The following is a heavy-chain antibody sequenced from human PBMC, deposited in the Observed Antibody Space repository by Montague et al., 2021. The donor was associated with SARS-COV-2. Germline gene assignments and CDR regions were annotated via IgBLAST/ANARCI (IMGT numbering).Heavy chain of an antibody. CDR2: IDWDDDK. J-gene: IGHJ4*02. CDR1: GFSLSTSGMC. D-gene: IGHD6-13*01. V-gene: IGHV2-70*11. CDR3: ARAYIAAVGLGLDY. Sequence: PALVKPTQTLTLTCTFSGFSLSTSGMCVSWIRQPPGKALEWLARIDWDDDKYYSTSLKTRLTISKDTSKNQVVLTMTNMDPVDTATYYCARAYIAAVGLGLDYWGQGTLVTVSS.